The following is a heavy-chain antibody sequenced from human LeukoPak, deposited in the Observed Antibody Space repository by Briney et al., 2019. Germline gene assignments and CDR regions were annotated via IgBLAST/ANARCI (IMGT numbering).Heavy chain of an antibody. CDR1: GYRFSSYW. CDR2: IYPGDSDI. V-gene: IGHV5-51*01. D-gene: IGHD3-10*01. CDR3: ARHPPGYGSGSYYNPWFDY. Sequence: GESLKISCKDSGYRFSSYWIAWVRQMPGKGLAYIGIIYPGDSDIRYSPSFQGQVTISADKSISTAYLQWSSLKASDTAMYYCARHPPGYGSGSYYNPWFDYWGQGTLVTVSS. J-gene: IGHJ4*02.